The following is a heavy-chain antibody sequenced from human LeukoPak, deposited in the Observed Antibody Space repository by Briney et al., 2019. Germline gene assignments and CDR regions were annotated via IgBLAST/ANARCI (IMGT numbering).Heavy chain of an antibody. CDR1: GYTFTSYG. V-gene: IGHV1-18*01. CDR3: ARVKYGDYGLGSDIFDY. J-gene: IGHJ4*02. D-gene: IGHD4-17*01. Sequence: VSVELPHKSSGYTFTSYGISWVRQAPGQGLEWMGWICAYHGNTNYAQKLQGRVTMTPDTSTSTAYMELRSLRSDDTAVYYCARVKYGDYGLGSDIFDYWGEGTLVTVS. CDR2: ICAYHGNT.